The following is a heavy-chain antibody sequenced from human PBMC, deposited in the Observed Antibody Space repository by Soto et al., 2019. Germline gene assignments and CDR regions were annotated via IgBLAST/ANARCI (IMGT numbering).Heavy chain of an antibody. J-gene: IGHJ4*02. Sequence: GASVKVSCKASGGTFSSYTISWVRQAPGQGLEWMGRIIPILGIANYAQKFQGRVTITADKSTSTAYMELSSLRSEDTAVYYCARDHYDILTGYYLDYWGQGTLVTVSS. CDR3: ARDHYDILTGYYLDY. D-gene: IGHD3-9*01. CDR1: GGTFSSYT. CDR2: IIPILGIA. V-gene: IGHV1-69*04.